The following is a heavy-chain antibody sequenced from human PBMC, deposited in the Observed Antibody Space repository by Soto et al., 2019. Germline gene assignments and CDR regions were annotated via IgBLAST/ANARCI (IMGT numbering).Heavy chain of an antibody. Sequence: SETLSLTCTVSGGSLSTYYWSWIRQPPGKGLEWIGYTHYSGSTKYNPSLKSRVTISLDTPKNQFSLKLSSVTAADTAVYYCARVASSAFWNFDYWGQGTLVTVSS. CDR2: THYSGST. CDR3: ARVASSAFWNFDY. D-gene: IGHD3-3*01. J-gene: IGHJ4*02. CDR1: GGSLSTYY. V-gene: IGHV4-59*01.